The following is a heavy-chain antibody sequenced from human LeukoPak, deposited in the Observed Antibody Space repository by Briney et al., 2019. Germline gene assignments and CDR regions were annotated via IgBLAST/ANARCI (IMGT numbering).Heavy chain of an antibody. CDR2: IYYSGST. D-gene: IGHD2-2*01. V-gene: IGHV4-31*03. CDR3: ARGGYCSSTSCYGSRELWFDP. J-gene: IGHJ5*02. CDR1: GGSISSGGYY. Sequence: SETLSLTCTVPGGSISSGGYYWRWIRQHPGKGLEWIGYIYYSGSTYYNPSLKSRVTISVDTSKNQFSLKLSSVTAADTAVYYCARGGYCSSTSCYGSRELWFDPWGQGTLVTVSS.